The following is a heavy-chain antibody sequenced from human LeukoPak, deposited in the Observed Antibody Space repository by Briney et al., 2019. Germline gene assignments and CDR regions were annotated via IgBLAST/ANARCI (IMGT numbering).Heavy chain of an antibody. D-gene: IGHD4-17*01. J-gene: IGHJ4*02. CDR3: ARDFNGDHDY. Sequence: TSSETLSLTCTVSAVSITSHDYYWSWLRQPPGKGLEWIGYIYYSGSTNYNPSLKSRVTISVDTSKNQFSLKLSSVTAADTAVYYCARDFNGDHDYWGQGTLVTVSS. CDR2: IYYSGST. CDR1: AVSITSHDYY. V-gene: IGHV4-61*08.